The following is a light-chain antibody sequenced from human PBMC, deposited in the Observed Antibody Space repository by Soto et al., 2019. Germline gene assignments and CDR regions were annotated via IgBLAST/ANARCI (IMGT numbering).Light chain of an antibody. Sequence: ELVLTQSPGTLSLSPGERATLSCRASQSVYLNALAWYQQKPGQTPRLLIHGASTRATGNPGRFSGSGSGAEFTLTISSLQSEDFALYYCQQYYDWPPTFGQGTKVDIK. CDR3: QQYYDWPPT. J-gene: IGKJ1*01. CDR1: QSVYLN. CDR2: GAS. V-gene: IGKV3-15*01.